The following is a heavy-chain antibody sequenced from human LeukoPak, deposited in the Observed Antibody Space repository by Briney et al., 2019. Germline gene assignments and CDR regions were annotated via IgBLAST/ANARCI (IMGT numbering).Heavy chain of an antibody. D-gene: IGHD4-23*01. CDR2: IYYSGST. V-gene: IGHV4-30-4*08. J-gene: IGHJ4*02. Sequence: SETLSLTCTVSGGSISSGDYYWSWIRQPPGKGLEWIGYIYYSGSTYYIPSLKSRVTISVDTSKNQFSLKLSSVTAAYTAVYYCARSFDGGLDYWGQGTLVTVSS. CDR3: ARSFDGGLDY. CDR1: GGSISSGDYY.